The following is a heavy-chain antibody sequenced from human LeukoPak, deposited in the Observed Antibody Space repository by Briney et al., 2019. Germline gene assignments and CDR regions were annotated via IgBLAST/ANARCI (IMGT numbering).Heavy chain of an antibody. CDR2: ISGSGGST. CDR3: AGWFGDSPNDY. D-gene: IGHD3-10*01. V-gene: IGHV3-23*01. CDR1: GFTFSSYA. J-gene: IGHJ4*02. Sequence: PGGSLRLSCAASGFTFSSYAMSWVRQAPGKGLEWVSAISGSGGSTYYADSVKGRFTISRDNAKNSLYLQMNSLRAEDTAVYYCAGWFGDSPNDYWGQGTLVTVSS.